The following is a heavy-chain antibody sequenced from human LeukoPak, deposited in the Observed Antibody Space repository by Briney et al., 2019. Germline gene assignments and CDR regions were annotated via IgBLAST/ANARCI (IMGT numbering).Heavy chain of an antibody. Sequence: PSETVSLTCTVSGGSISTYYWSWIRQPPGKGLEWIGYMYRTGSTNYNPSLKSRVTITPDTPKNQFSLRLTSVTAADTAVYYCARGSRGGYNWFDPWGQGTLVIVSS. V-gene: IGHV4-59*01. D-gene: IGHD3-16*01. J-gene: IGHJ5*02. CDR1: GGSISTYY. CDR3: ARGSRGGYNWFDP. CDR2: MYRTGST.